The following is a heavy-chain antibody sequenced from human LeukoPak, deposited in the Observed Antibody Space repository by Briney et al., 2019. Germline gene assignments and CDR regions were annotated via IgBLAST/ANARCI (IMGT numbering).Heavy chain of an antibody. V-gene: IGHV4-59*08. D-gene: IGHD6-6*01. CDR1: GGSISSYY. J-gene: IGHJ4*02. Sequence: SETLSLTCTVSGGSISSYYWSWIRQPPGKGLEWIGYIHYSGSTNYNPSLKSRVTISVDTSKNQFSLKLSSVTAADTAVYYCARRSMDSSSSAFDYWGQGTLVTVSS. CDR3: ARRSMDSSSSAFDY. CDR2: IHYSGST.